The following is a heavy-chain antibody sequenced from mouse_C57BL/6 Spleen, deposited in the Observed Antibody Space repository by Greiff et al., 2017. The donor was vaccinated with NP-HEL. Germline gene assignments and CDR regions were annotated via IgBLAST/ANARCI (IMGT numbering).Heavy chain of an antibody. V-gene: IGHV1-80*01. CDR2: IYPGDGDT. D-gene: IGHD1-1*01. J-gene: IGHJ2*01. CDR1: GYAFSSYW. Sequence: QVHVKQSGAELVKPGASVKISCKASGYAFSSYWMNWVKQRPGKGLEWIGQIYPGDGDTNYNGKFKGKATLTADKSSSTAYMQLSSLTSEDSAVYFCARVRYYGSSELKGYFDYWGQGTTLTVSS. CDR3: ARVRYYGSSELKGYFDY.